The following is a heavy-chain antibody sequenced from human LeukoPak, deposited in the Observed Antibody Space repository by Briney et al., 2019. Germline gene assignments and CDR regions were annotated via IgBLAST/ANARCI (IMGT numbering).Heavy chain of an antibody. Sequence: KPSETLSLTCAVSGYSISSGYYWGWIRQPPGKGLEWIGSIYHSGSTYYNPSLKSRVTISVDTSKNQFSLKLSSVTAADTAMYYCTRVDIVVVPAASQYYFDYWGQGTLVTVSS. D-gene: IGHD2-2*01. V-gene: IGHV4-38-2*01. CDR2: IYHSGST. CDR3: TRVDIVVVPAASQYYFDY. CDR1: GYSISSGYY. J-gene: IGHJ4*02.